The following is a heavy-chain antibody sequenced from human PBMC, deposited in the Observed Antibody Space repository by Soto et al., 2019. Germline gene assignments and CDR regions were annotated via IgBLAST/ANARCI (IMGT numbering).Heavy chain of an antibody. J-gene: IGHJ3*02. D-gene: IGHD2-15*01. Sequence: SETLSLTCTVSGGSISSYYWSWIRQPPGKGLEWIGYIYYSGSTNYNPSLKSRVTISVDTSKNQFSLKLSSVTAADTAVYYWATTEGRGYCSGGSCPGAFDIWGQGTMVTVSS. V-gene: IGHV4-59*01. CDR1: GGSISSYY. CDR2: IYYSGST. CDR3: ATTEGRGYCSGGSCPGAFDI.